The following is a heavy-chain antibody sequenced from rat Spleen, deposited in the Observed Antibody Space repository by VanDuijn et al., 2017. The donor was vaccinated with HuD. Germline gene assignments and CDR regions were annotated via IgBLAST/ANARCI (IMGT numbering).Heavy chain of an antibody. J-gene: IGHJ2*01. CDR1: GFTFNNYW. V-gene: IGHV5-31*01. D-gene: IGHD1-9*01. CDR2: ITNTGSNT. CDR3: VTTYFGYGYFDY. Sequence: EVQLVETGGGSVQPGGSLKLSCVVSGFTFNNYWMTWIRQAPGKGLEWVASITNTGSNTYYPDSVKGRFTLSRDNTRNTLYLQMDGLKSEDTATYYCVTTYFGYGYFDYWGQGVLVTVSS.